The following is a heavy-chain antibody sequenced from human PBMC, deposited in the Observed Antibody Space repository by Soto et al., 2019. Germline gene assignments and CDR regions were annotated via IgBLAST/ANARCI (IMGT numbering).Heavy chain of an antibody. CDR2: IYYSGST. J-gene: IGHJ4*02. CDR3: AREVIYGDYRGGIDY. D-gene: IGHD4-17*01. CDR1: GGSISSYY. Sequence: SETLSLTCTVSGGSISSYYWSWIRQPPGKGLEWIGYIYYSGSTNYNPSLKSRVTISVDTSKNQFSLKLSSVTAADTAVYYCAREVIYGDYRGGIDYWGQGTLVTVSS. V-gene: IGHV4-59*01.